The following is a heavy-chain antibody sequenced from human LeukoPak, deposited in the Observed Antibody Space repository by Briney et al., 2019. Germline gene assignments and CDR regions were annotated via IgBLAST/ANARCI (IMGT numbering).Heavy chain of an antibody. Sequence: SENLSLTCSVSDGSTTGYYWSWIRQPPGKGLEWIAYVYYTGRTLYNPSLESRVTISVDTSKTQFSLTVTSVTAADTAVYYCARHMSVSYDAFDLWGRGTTVTVSS. J-gene: IGHJ3*01. V-gene: IGHV4-59*08. CDR1: DGSTTGYY. D-gene: IGHD3-10*01. CDR2: VYYTGRT. CDR3: ARHMSVSYDAFDL.